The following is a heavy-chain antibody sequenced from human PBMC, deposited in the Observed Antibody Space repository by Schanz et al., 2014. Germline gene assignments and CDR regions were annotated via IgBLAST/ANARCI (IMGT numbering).Heavy chain of an antibody. D-gene: IGHD5-12*01. J-gene: IGHJ5*02. V-gene: IGHV1-18*01. CDR1: GYTFTSYG. CDR3: ARGPLGTSP. Sequence: QAQLMQSGPELKRPGASVKVSCKASGYTFTSYGISWVRQAPGQGLEWMGWISPYNGNTNYAQKLQGRVTFTADKSTSTAYMELSSLKSEDTAVYYCARGPLGTSPGGQGTLVTVSS. CDR2: ISPYNGNT.